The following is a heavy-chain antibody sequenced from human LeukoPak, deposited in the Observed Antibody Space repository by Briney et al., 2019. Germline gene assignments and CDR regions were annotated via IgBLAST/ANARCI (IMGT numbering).Heavy chain of an antibody. CDR1: GFTFSTFT. J-gene: IGHJ4*02. Sequence: GGSLRLSCGASGFTFSTFTMNWVRQAPGKGLEWVSCISSSSSYIYYADSVKGRFTISRDNAKNSLYLQMNSLRAEDTAMYYCARRATTERGHSYGLDFWGQGTLVTVSS. CDR2: ISSSSSYI. V-gene: IGHV3-21*01. CDR3: ARRATTERGHSYGLDF. D-gene: IGHD5-18*01.